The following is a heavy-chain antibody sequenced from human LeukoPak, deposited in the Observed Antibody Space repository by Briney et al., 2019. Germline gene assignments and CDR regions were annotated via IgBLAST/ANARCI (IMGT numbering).Heavy chain of an antibody. CDR3: ARADYELLWFGELLFVLDY. Sequence: SETLSLTCAVYGGSFSGYYWSWIRQPPGKGLEWIGEINHSGSTNYNPSLKSRVTISVDTSKNQFSLKLSSVTAADTAVYYCARADYELLWFGELLFVLDYWGQGTLSPSPQ. D-gene: IGHD3-10*01. J-gene: IGHJ4*02. CDR2: INHSGST. V-gene: IGHV4-34*01. CDR1: GGSFSGYY.